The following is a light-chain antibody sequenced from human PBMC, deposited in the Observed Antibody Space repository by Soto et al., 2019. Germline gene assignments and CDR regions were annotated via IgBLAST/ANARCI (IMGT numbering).Light chain of an antibody. CDR2: EVS. CDR1: HSDVGSYNL. V-gene: IGLV2-23*02. Sequence: QSALTQPASVPGSPGQSITISCTGTHSDVGSYNLVSWYQQHPGKAPKVIIYEVSERPSGVSDRFSGSKSGNTASLMISGLQAEDEADYYCCSYAGSTTQTYVFGSGTKVTVL. J-gene: IGLJ1*01. CDR3: CSYAGSTTQTYV.